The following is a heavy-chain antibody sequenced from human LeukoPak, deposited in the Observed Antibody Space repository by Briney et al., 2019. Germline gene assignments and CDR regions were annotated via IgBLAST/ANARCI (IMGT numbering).Heavy chain of an antibody. Sequence: KTSETLSLTCAVYGGSFSGYYWSWIRQPPGKGLEWIGEINHSGSTNHNPSLKSRVTISVDTFKNQFSLKLSSVTAADTAVYYCARWAVVVPAAMARNYYYYYGMDVWGQGTTVTVSS. CDR3: ARWAVVVPAAMARNYYYYYGMDV. V-gene: IGHV4-34*01. CDR2: INHSGST. CDR1: GGSFSGYY. D-gene: IGHD2-2*01. J-gene: IGHJ6*02.